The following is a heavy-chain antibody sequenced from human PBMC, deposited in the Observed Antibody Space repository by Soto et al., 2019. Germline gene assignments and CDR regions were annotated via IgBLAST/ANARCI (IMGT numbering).Heavy chain of an antibody. Sequence: EVQLVESGGGLVQPGRSLRLSCAASGFTFDDYAMHWVRQAPGKGLEWVSGISWNSGSIGYADSVKGRFTISRDNAKNSLYLQMNSLRAEDTALYYCAKDMHDILTGTLAGEEGYFDYWGQGTLVTVSS. J-gene: IGHJ4*02. CDR2: ISWNSGSI. V-gene: IGHV3-9*01. CDR3: AKDMHDILTGTLAGEEGYFDY. CDR1: GFTFDDYA. D-gene: IGHD3-9*01.